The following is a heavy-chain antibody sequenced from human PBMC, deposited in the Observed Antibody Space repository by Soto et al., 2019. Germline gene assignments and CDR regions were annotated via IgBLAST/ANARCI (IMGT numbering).Heavy chain of an antibody. CDR3: ARGGYYDILTGYYKEGYYFDY. D-gene: IGHD3-9*01. J-gene: IGHJ4*02. CDR1: GYTFTSYG. Sequence: ASVKVSCKASGYTFTSYGISWVRQAPGQGLEWMGWISAYNGNTNYAQKLQGRVTVTTDTSTSTAYMELRSLRSDDTAVYYCARGGYYDILTGYYKEGYYFDYWGQGTLVTVSS. CDR2: ISAYNGNT. V-gene: IGHV1-18*04.